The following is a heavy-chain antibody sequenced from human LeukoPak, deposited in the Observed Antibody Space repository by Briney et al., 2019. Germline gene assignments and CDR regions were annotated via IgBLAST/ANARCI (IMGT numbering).Heavy chain of an antibody. CDR1: GGSISSSSYY. D-gene: IGHD4-23*01. J-gene: IGHJ4*02. CDR3: ARRIVVTRGFDY. V-gene: IGHV4-39*01. Sequence: PSETLSLTCTVSGGSISSSSYYWGWIRQPPGKGLEWIGSIYYSGSTYYNPSLKSRVTISVDTSKNQFSLKLSSVTAADTAVYYCARRIVVTRGFDYWGQGTLVTASS. CDR2: IYYSGST.